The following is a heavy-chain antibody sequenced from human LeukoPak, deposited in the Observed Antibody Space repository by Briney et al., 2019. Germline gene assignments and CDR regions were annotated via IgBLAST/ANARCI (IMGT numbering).Heavy chain of an antibody. CDR2: IYYSEST. V-gene: IGHV4-39*01. D-gene: IGHD3-10*01. CDR3: ARLVRGFTVYWCFDL. CDR1: DRALTSRSYY. J-gene: IGHJ2*01. Sequence: SETLSLTCTVTDRALTSRSYYWGWIRQPPGKGLEWIGRIYYSESTYYNPSLKSRVTISVDTSKNQFSLKLSSVTAADTAVYYCARLVRGFTVYWCFDLWGRGTLVTVSS.